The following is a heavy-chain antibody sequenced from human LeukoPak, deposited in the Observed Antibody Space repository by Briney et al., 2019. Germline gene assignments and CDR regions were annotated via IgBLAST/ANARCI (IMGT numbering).Heavy chain of an antibody. CDR2: ITGSGGST. CDR1: GFTFSSYA. D-gene: IGHD6-19*01. V-gene: IGHV3-23*01. Sequence: GGSLRLSCAASGFTFSSYAMSWVRQAPGKGLEWASGITGSGGSTYYADSVKGRFTISRDNSKNTLYLQMNSLRAEDTAVYYCANGGSIAVATPLDYWGQGTLVTVYS. CDR3: ANGGSIAVATPLDY. J-gene: IGHJ4*02.